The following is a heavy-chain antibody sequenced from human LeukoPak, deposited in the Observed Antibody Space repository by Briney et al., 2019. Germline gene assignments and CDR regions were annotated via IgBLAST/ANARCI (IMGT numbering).Heavy chain of an antibody. CDR1: GYTFTHHG. CDR2: ISAYNGDT. D-gene: IGHD6-19*01. J-gene: IGHJ5*02. Sequence: GASVKVSCKASGYTFTHHGITWVRQAPGQGLEWMGWISAYNGDTIYAQNFQGRVTLTTDSSTSTAYMELRSLRSDDTAVYFCARDPSNTSGWFQYFDLWGQGTLVTVSS. V-gene: IGHV1-18*01. CDR3: ARDPSNTSGWFQYFDL.